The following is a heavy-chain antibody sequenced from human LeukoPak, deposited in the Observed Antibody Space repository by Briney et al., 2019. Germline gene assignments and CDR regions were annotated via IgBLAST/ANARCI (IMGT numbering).Heavy chain of an antibody. V-gene: IGHV3-23*01. J-gene: IGHJ4*02. Sequence: GGSLRLSCAASGFTFSSYAMSWVRQAPGKGLEWVSAISGSGGSTYYADSVKGRFTISRDNSKNTLYLQMNSLRAEDTAVYYCAKDSYYYYDSSGYLDYWGQGTLVTVSS. CDR3: AKDSYYYYDSSGYLDY. D-gene: IGHD3-22*01. CDR2: ISGSGGST. CDR1: GFTFSSYA.